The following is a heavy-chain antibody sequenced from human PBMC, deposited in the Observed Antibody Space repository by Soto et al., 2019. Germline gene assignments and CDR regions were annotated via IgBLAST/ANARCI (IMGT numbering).Heavy chain of an antibody. V-gene: IGHV1-8*01. Sequence: ASVKVSCKASGYTFTSYDINWVRQATGQGLEWMGWMNPNSGNTGYAQKFQGRVTMTRNTSISTAYMELSSLRSEDTAVYYCAMMELRGFWFDPWGQGTLVTVSS. D-gene: IGHD1-26*01. J-gene: IGHJ5*02. CDR2: MNPNSGNT. CDR3: AMMELRGFWFDP. CDR1: GYTFTSYD.